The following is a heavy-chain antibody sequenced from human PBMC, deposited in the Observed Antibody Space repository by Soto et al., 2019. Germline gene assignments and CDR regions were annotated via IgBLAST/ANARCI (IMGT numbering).Heavy chain of an antibody. CDR3: AKTPVEIYDSSGYSFDH. J-gene: IGHJ4*02. CDR1: GFTFGNYA. CDR2: ITSSGGGT. D-gene: IGHD3-22*01. Sequence: GSLRLSCITSGFTFGNYAMSWVRQAPWKGLEWVSTITSSGGGTYYADSVRGRFSVSRDILRSTMYLQMNNLAAEDSATYYCAKTPVEIYDSSGYSFDHWGQGTMVTVSS. V-gene: IGHV3-23*01.